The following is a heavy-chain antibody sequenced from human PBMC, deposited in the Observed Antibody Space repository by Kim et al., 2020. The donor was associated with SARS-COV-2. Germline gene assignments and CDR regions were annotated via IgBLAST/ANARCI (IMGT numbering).Heavy chain of an antibody. Sequence: ADSGKGRFTISRDNAKKSLYLQMNSLRAEDTAVYYCARPPGSSWYYYGMDVWGQGTTVTVSS. J-gene: IGHJ6*02. CDR3: ARPPGSSWYYYGMDV. D-gene: IGHD6-13*01. V-gene: IGHV3-21*01.